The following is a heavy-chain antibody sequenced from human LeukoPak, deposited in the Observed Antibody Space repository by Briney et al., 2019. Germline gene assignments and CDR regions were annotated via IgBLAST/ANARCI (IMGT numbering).Heavy chain of an antibody. CDR2: IKQDGSEK. J-gene: IGHJ6*03. V-gene: IGHV3-7*01. CDR3: ARDWSYSQYYYYMDV. Sequence: SGGSLRLSCAASGFTFSSYWMSWVRQAPGKGLEWVANIKQDGSEKYYVDSVKGRFTISRDNAKNSLYLQMNGLRAEDTAVYYCARDWSYSQYYYYMDVWGKGTTVTVSS. D-gene: IGHD3-10*01. CDR1: GFTFSSYW.